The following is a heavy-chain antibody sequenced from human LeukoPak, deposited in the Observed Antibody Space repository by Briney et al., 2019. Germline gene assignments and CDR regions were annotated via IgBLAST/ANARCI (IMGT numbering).Heavy chain of an antibody. D-gene: IGHD1-26*01. V-gene: IGHV4-34*01. Sequence: PSETLSLTCAVYGVSFSGYYWSWIRQPPGKGLEWIGEINHSGSTNYNPSLKSRVTISVDTSKNRFSLKLSSVTAADTAVYYCARGRIWTVGAAFDIWGQGTMVTVSS. CDR3: ARGRIWTVGAAFDI. J-gene: IGHJ3*02. CDR2: INHSGST. CDR1: GVSFSGYY.